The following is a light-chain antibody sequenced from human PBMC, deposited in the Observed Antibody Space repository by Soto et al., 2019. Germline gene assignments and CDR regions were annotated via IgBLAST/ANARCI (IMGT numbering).Light chain of an antibody. V-gene: IGKV1-5*03. Sequence: DIQMTQSPATLSASVGDRVTITCRASQSISTWLAWYQQKPGTAPKLLIYKASYLQSGLPSRFSGSGSGTEFTLTISCLQPDDFATYYCQQYSRYPYTFGQGTKLEIK. J-gene: IGKJ2*01. CDR1: QSISTW. CDR2: KAS. CDR3: QQYSRYPYT.